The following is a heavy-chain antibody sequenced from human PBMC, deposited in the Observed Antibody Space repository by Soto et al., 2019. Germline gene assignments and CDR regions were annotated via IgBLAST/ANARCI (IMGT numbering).Heavy chain of an antibody. J-gene: IGHJ3*02. D-gene: IGHD2-15*01. CDR2: INAFNGNT. V-gene: IGHV1-3*01. CDR3: ARVRYCSGGSCYISTDAFHX. Sequence: ASVKVSCKASGYTFTSYAMHWVRQAPGQRLEWMGFINAFNGNTKYSQKFQGRVTITRDTSASTAYMELRSLRSEDTAVYYCARVRYCSGGSCYISTDAFHXWGQGTMVTVS. CDR1: GYTFTSYA.